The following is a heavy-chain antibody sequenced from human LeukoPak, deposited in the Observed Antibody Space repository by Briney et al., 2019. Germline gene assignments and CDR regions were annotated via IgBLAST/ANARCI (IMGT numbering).Heavy chain of an antibody. J-gene: IGHJ4*02. D-gene: IGHD3-16*01. CDR1: GGSISSGDYY. CDR3: XRXXXXWGSXXXXYFDY. V-gene: IGHV4-30-4*03. CDR2: XYYSGST. Sequence: SETLSLTCTVSGGSISSGDYYWSWIRQPPGKGLEWTGXXYYSGSTYYNPSPKSRVTMSVDTSKNQFSLKLSSVTAADTAVYYXXRXXXXWGSXXXXYFDYWGQGTLVTVSS.